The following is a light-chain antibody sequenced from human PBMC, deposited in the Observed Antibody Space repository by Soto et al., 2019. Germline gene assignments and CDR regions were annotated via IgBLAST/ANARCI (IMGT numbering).Light chain of an antibody. CDR1: SSNIGAGYD. Sequence: QSVLTQPPSVSGAPGQRVTISCTESSSNIGAGYDVHWYQQLPGTAPKLLIYGNSNRPSGVPDRFSGSKSGTSASLAITGLQAEDEAEYYCQSYASSLSAWVFGVGTQLTVL. V-gene: IGLV1-40*01. J-gene: IGLJ3*02. CDR2: GNS. CDR3: QSYASSLSAWV.